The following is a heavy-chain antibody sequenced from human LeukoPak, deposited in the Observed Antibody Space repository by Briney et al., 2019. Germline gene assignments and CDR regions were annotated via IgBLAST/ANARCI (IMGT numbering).Heavy chain of an antibody. CDR2: ISGSGENT. CDR3: AQDRFVSSGRDDY. Sequence: GGSLRLSCAASGFTFSSYAMSWVRQAPGKGLEWVSGISGSGENTYYVESVKGRFTISRDNSKNTLYLQMTNLRVEDTAVYFCAQDRFVSSGRDDYWGQGTLVTVSS. V-gene: IGHV3-23*01. J-gene: IGHJ4*02. D-gene: IGHD6-19*01. CDR1: GFTFSSYA.